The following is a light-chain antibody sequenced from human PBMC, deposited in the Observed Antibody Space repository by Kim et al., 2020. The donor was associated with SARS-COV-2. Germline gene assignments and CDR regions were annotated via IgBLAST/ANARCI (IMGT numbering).Light chain of an antibody. CDR2: VNSDGSH. CDR1: SGHSSYA. V-gene: IGLV4-69*01. J-gene: IGLJ2*01. CDR3: QTWGTGGV. Sequence: QPVLTQSPSASASLGASVKLTCTLSSGHSSYAVTWHQQQPEKGPRYLMKVNSDGSHSKGDGIPARFSGSISGAERYLTISSLQSEDEADYYCQTWGTGGVFGGGTQLTVL.